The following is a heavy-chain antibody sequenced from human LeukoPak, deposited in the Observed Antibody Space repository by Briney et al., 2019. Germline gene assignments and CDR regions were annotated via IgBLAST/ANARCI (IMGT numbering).Heavy chain of an antibody. CDR1: EFTFSDFY. CDR3: ARIMAGYFDL. CDR2: IISSGGTA. J-gene: IGHJ4*02. V-gene: IGHV3-11*04. Sequence: GGSLRLSCAASEFTFSDFYMIWIRQAPGKGLEWLSYIISSGGTAYYADSVKGRFTISRDKARNSLYLQMNSLRAEDTAVYYCARIMAGYFDLWGQGTLVTVSS. D-gene: IGHD6-19*01.